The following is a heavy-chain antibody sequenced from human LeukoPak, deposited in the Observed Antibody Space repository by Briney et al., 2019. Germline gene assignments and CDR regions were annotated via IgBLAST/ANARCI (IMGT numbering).Heavy chain of an antibody. CDR2: IKSKTDGGTI. Sequence: VNLGGSLRLSCAASGFTFNNAWMNWVRQTPGKGLEWVGRIKSKTDGGTIDYAALVKGRFTISRDDSKNTLFLQMNSLKTEDTALYYCTTSLTSGYYIDYWGQGTLVTVSS. D-gene: IGHD3-22*01. J-gene: IGHJ4*02. V-gene: IGHV3-15*01. CDR1: GFTFNNAW. CDR3: TTSLTSGYYIDY.